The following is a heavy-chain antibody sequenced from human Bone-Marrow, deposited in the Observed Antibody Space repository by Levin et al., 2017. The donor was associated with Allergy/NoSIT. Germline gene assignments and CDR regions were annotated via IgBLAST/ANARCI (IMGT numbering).Heavy chain of an antibody. Sequence: PGGSLRLSCAASGFTFSSYGMHWVRQAPGKGLEWVAVISYDGSNKYYADSVKGRFTISRDNSKNTLYLQMNSLRAEDTAVYYCAKEEYSSGWYGEDYFDYWGQGTLVTVSS. D-gene: IGHD6-19*01. CDR2: ISYDGSNK. V-gene: IGHV3-30*18. CDR1: GFTFSSYG. CDR3: AKEEYSSGWYGEDYFDY. J-gene: IGHJ4*02.